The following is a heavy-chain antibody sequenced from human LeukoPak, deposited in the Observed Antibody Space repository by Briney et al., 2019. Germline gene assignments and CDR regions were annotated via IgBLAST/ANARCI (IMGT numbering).Heavy chain of an antibody. Sequence: PGRSLRLSCAASGFTFSRFAMNWVRQAPGKGLEWVAVISYHGSTEYYADSVKGRFTISRDNSNNKLYLQMNSLRVEDTAVYYCARDMRDSAQSRYFYGYEFDYWGQGTLVTVSS. D-gene: IGHD5-18*01. CDR1: GFTFSRFA. V-gene: IGHV3-30-3*01. J-gene: IGHJ4*02. CDR2: ISYHGSTE. CDR3: ARDMRDSAQSRYFYGYEFDY.